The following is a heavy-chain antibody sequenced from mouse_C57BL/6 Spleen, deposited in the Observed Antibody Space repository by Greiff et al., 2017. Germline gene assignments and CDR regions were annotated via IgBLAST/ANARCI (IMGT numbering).Heavy chain of an antibody. D-gene: IGHD2-4*01. CDR1: GFNIKDDY. V-gene: IGHV14-4*01. Sequence: VQLKESGAELVRPGASVKLSCTASGFNIKDDYMHWVKQRPEQGLEWIGWIDPENGDTEYASKFQGKATITADTSSNTAYLQLSSLTSEDTAVYYCTTGYYDYEAYWGQGTLVTVSA. CDR3: TTGYYDYEAY. CDR2: IDPENGDT. J-gene: IGHJ3*01.